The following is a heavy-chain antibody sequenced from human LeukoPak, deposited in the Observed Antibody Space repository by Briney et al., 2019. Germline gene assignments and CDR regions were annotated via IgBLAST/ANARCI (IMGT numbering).Heavy chain of an antibody. D-gene: IGHD4-11*01. J-gene: IGHJ4*02. CDR1: GGTFSRYA. V-gene: IGHV1-69*05. Sequence: ASVKVSCKASGGTFSRYAISWVGQAPGQGLEWMGRIIPIFGTANYAQKFQGRVTITTDESTSTAYMELSSLRSEDTAVYYCARGGGGYIKYGPDYRGQGTLVTVSS. CDR2: IIPIFGTA. CDR3: ARGGGGYIKYGPDY.